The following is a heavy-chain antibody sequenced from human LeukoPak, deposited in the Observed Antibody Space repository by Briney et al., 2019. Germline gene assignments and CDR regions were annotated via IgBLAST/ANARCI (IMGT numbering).Heavy chain of an antibody. CDR2: ISSSSSYI. J-gene: IGHJ4*02. CDR3: TRMGKPTREFDY. CDR1: GFTFSSYS. Sequence: GGSLRLSCAASGFTFSSYSMNWVRQAPGKGLEWVSSISSSSSYIYYADSVKGRFTISRDNAKNSLYLQMNSLRAEDTAAYYCTRMGKPTREFDYWGQGTLVTVSS. V-gene: IGHV3-21*01. D-gene: IGHD1-14*01.